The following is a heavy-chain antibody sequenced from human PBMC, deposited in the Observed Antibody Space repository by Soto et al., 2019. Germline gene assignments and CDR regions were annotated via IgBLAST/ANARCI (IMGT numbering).Heavy chain of an antibody. D-gene: IGHD3-16*02. V-gene: IGHV3-23*01. CDR2: ISGSGGST. J-gene: IGHJ4*02. CDR1: EFTFRSYA. CDR3: AKGITYDYVWGSYRYTDYFDY. Sequence: PGGSLRLSSAASEFTFRSYAMSWVRQAPGKGLEWVSAISGSGGSTYYADSVKGRFTISRDNSKNTLYLQLKSLRAEDSAVYYCAKGITYDYVWGSYRYTDYFDYWGQGTLVTVSS.